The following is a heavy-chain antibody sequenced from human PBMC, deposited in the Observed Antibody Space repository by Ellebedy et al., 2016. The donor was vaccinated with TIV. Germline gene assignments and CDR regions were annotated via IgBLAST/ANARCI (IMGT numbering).Heavy chain of an antibody. V-gene: IGHV3-11*01. Sequence: PGGSLRLSCAASGFTFSDYYMSWIRQAPGKGLEWVSYISSTGSTIYYADSVKGRFTISRDNAKNSVYLQMNSLRAGDTAVYYCARQNPAYSSGQVSPIDHWGQGALVTVSS. D-gene: IGHD6-19*01. CDR1: GFTFSDYY. CDR3: ARQNPAYSSGQVSPIDH. CDR2: ISSTGSTI. J-gene: IGHJ4*02.